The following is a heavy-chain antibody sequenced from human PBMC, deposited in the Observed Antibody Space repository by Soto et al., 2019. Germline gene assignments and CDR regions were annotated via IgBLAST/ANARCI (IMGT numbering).Heavy chain of an antibody. J-gene: IGHJ4*02. CDR3: ARVGAVAGTNY. D-gene: IGHD6-19*01. CDR2: IYYSGST. CDR1: GGSVSSGDYY. Sequence: SETLSLTCTVSGGSVSSGDYYWSWIRQTPGKGLEWIGYIYYSGSTNYNPSLKSRVTISVDTSKNQFSLKLSSVTAADTAVYYCARVGAVAGTNYCGQGTLVTVS. V-gene: IGHV4-61*08.